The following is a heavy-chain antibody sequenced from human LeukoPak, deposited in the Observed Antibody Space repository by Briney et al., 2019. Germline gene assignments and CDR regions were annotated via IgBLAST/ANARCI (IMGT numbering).Heavy chain of an antibody. CDR2: INHSGST. D-gene: IGHD3-16*02. CDR3: AKGGSYRSQPYFDY. Sequence: PSETLSLTCAVYGGSFSGYYWSWIRQPPGKGLEWIGEINHSGSTNYNPSLKSRVTISVDTSKNQFSLELSSVTAADTAVYYCAKGGSYRSQPYFDYWGQGTPVTVSS. V-gene: IGHV4-34*01. J-gene: IGHJ4*02. CDR1: GGSFSGYY.